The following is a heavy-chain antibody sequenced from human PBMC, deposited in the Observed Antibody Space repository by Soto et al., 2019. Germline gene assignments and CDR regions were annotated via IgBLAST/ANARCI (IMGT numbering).Heavy chain of an antibody. Sequence: GGSLRLSCAASGFTFSSYAMSWVRQAPGKGLEWVSAISGSGGSTYYADSVKGRFTISRDNSKNTLYLQMNSLRAEDTAVYYCAKAAGSYSHAQTNYYYYYMDVWGKGTTVTVSS. CDR1: GFTFSSYA. J-gene: IGHJ6*03. V-gene: IGHV3-23*01. CDR2: ISGSGGST. CDR3: AKAAGSYSHAQTNYYYYYMDV. D-gene: IGHD1-26*01.